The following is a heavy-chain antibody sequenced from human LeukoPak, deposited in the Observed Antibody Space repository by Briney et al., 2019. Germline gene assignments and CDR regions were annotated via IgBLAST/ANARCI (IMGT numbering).Heavy chain of an antibody. J-gene: IGHJ4*02. CDR2: TYYRSKWYN. D-gene: IGHD3-22*01. CDR3: ARVSYYYDSSGYYYYFDY. V-gene: IGHV6-1*01. CDR1: GDSVSSNSAA. Sequence: SQTLSLTCAISGDSVSSNSAAWNWIRQSPSRGLEWLGRTYYRSKWYNDYAVSVKSRITINPDTSKNQFPLQLNSVTPKDTAVYYCARVSYYYDSSGYYYYFDYWGQGTLVTVSS.